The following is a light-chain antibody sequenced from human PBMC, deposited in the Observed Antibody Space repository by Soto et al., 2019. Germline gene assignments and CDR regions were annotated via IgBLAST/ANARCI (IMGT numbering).Light chain of an antibody. CDR3: QQYGSSPPLT. Sequence: EIVLTQSPGTLSXXXXEXXXXXXRXXQSVXSSYLAWYQQKPGQAPRLLIYGASSRATGIPDRFSGSGSGTDFTLTISRLEPEDFAVYYCQQYGSSPPLTFGGGTKVEIK. V-gene: IGKV3-20*01. J-gene: IGKJ4*01. CDR1: QSVXSSY. CDR2: GAS.